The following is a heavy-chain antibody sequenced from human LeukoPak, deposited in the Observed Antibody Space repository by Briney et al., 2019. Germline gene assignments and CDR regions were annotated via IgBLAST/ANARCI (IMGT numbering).Heavy chain of an antibody. D-gene: IGHD6-25*01. CDR3: ARVTAAQRNYYFDY. Sequence: GGSLRLSCAASGFTFSSYSMNWVRQAPGKGLEWVSSISSSSSYIYYADSVKGRFTISRDNAKNSLYLQMNSLRAEDTAVYYCARVTAAQRNYYFDYWGQGTLVTVSS. CDR1: GFTFSSYS. CDR2: ISSSSSYI. J-gene: IGHJ4*02. V-gene: IGHV3-21*01.